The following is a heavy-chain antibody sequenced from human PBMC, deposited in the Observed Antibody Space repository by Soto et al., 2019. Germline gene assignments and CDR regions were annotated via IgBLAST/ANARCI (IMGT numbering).Heavy chain of an antibody. V-gene: IGHV3-30-3*01. CDR1: GFTFSSYA. CDR2: ISNDGSSK. D-gene: IGHD4-4*01. J-gene: IGHJ6*02. Sequence: GGSLRLSCAASGFTFSSYAMHWVRQAPGKGLEWVSVISNDGSSKYYADSVKGRFTISRDNAKNTLYLQMNSLRAEDSAVYYCGRGLQGYYGNDDWGQGTTVTVSS. CDR3: GRGLQGYYGNDD.